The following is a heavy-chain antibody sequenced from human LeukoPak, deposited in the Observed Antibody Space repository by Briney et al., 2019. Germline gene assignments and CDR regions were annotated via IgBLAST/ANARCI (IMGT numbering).Heavy chain of an antibody. CDR2: ISGSGCST. CDR3: ANPPYSSSWYSGFDY. D-gene: IGHD6-13*01. Sequence: GGSLRLSCALSGFTLSSYAMSWVRQAPGKGREGVSAISGSGCSTYYADSVKGRFTISRDNSKNTLYLQMNSLRAEDTAVYYCANPPYSSSWYSGFDYWGQGTLVTVSS. CDR1: GFTLSSYA. V-gene: IGHV3-23*01. J-gene: IGHJ4*02.